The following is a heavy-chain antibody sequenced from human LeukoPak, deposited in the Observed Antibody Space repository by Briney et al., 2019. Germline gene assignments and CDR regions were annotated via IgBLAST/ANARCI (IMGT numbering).Heavy chain of an antibody. J-gene: IGHJ6*03. Sequence: SETLSLTCAVYGGSFSGYYWSWIRQPPGKGLEWIGEINHSGSTNYNPSLKSRVTISVDTPKNQFSLKLSSVTAADTAVYYCASLDTAYYYYYYMDVWGKGTTVTVSS. CDR3: ASLDTAYYYYYYMDV. CDR2: INHSGST. CDR1: GGSFSGYY. V-gene: IGHV4-34*01. D-gene: IGHD5-18*01.